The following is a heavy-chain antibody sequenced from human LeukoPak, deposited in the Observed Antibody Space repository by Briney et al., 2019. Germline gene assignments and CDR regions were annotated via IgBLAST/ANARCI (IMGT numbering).Heavy chain of an antibody. Sequence: ESGPTLVKPTQTLTLTCTFSGFSLNTRDMNVAWIRQPPGKALEWLALIRWTDEKSYSPSLKNRLTITKDTSKNQVVLTMANMDPVDTATYFCARDFDWSIAYRGQGSPVTVSS. D-gene: IGHD3-9*01. J-gene: IGHJ4*02. CDR1: GFSLNTRDMN. V-gene: IGHV2-5*01. CDR2: IRWTDEK. CDR3: ARDFDWSIAY.